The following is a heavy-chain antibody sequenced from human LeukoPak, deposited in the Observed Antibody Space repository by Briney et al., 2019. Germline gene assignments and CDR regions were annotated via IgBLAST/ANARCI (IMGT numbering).Heavy chain of an antibody. V-gene: IGHV4-34*01. D-gene: IGHD6-6*01. Sequence: SETLSLTCAVYGGSFSGYYWSWIRQPPGKGLEWIGEINHSGSTNYNPSLKSRVTISVDTSKNQFSLKLSSVTAADTAVYYCARGFHFYSSSYYFDYWGQGTLVTVSS. CDR3: ARGFHFYSSSYYFDY. J-gene: IGHJ4*02. CDR1: GGSFSGYY. CDR2: INHSGST.